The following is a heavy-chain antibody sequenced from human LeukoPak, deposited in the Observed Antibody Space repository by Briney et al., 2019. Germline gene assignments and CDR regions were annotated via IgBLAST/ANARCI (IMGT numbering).Heavy chain of an antibody. CDR2: INQDGSEK. CDR1: GFTFSNHW. J-gene: IGHJ6*03. D-gene: IGHD2-2*01. Sequence: GGSLRLSCAASGFTFSNHWMNWVRQAPGKGLEWVANINQDGSEKNYVDSVKGRFTISRDNAKNSLYLQMNSLGAEDTAIYYCAKDIVVVPAAMSSYYYMDVWGKGTTVTVSS. CDR3: AKDIVVVPAAMSSYYYMDV. V-gene: IGHV3-7*03.